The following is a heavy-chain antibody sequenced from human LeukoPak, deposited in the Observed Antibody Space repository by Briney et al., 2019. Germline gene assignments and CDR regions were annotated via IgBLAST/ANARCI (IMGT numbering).Heavy chain of an antibody. Sequence: PGESPKISCKGSGYTFTTQWIGWVRQMPGKNLEWRGINNPADSGSRYSPSFQGQVTISADKSINTAYLQWSSLTASDTAMYYRARRYEGEFDDWGQGTLVTVSS. V-gene: IGHV5-51*01. CDR1: GYTFTTQW. J-gene: IGHJ4*02. D-gene: IGHD1-1*01. CDR2: NNPADSGS. CDR3: ARRYEGEFDD.